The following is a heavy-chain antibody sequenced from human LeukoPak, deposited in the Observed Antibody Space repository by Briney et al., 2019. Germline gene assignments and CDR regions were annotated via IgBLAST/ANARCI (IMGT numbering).Heavy chain of an antibody. CDR2: ISDDGRSK. V-gene: IGHV3-30*18. CDR3: AKRPSDYGDYVSYFDY. Sequence: GGSLRLSCAASGFSFISYGMHWVRQAPGKGLEWVGVISDDGRSKDYADSVRGRFTISRDNSKDTLYLQMNSLRAEDTAVYYCAKRPSDYGDYVSYFDYWGQGTLVTVSS. J-gene: IGHJ4*02. CDR1: GFSFISYG. D-gene: IGHD4-17*01.